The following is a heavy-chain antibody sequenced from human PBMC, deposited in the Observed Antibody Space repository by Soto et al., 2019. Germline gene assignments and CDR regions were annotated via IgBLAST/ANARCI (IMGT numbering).Heavy chain of an antibody. CDR1: GFTFSSYA. V-gene: IGHV3-23*01. CDR3: ARSESLGRGVVDY. CDR2: ISGSGGST. J-gene: IGHJ4*02. Sequence: GESLRLSCAASGFTFSSYAMSWVRQAPGKGLEWVSAISGSGGSTYYADSVKGRFTISRDNSKNTLYLQMNSLRAEDTAVYYCARSESLGRGVVDYWGQGTLVTVSS. D-gene: IGHD3-10*01.